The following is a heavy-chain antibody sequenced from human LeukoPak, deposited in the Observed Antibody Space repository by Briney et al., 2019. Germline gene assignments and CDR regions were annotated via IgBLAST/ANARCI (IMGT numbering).Heavy chain of an antibody. V-gene: IGHV4-61*02. CDR3: ARGGRIAAALMWAFDI. J-gene: IGHJ3*02. D-gene: IGHD6-13*01. Sequence: SETLSLTCSVSGGSIDSGDDYWSWIRQPAGKGLEFIGRIYRTGSTTSNPSLQDRPTISIDTPKNQFSLKLSSVTAADTAVYYCARGGRIAAALMWAFDIWGQGTMVTVSS. CDR1: GGSIDSGDDY. CDR2: IYRTGST.